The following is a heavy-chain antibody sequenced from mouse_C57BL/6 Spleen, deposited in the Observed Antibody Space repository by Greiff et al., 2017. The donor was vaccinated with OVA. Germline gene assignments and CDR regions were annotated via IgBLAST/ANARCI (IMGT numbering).Heavy chain of an antibody. CDR2: IDPSDSYT. CDR1: GYTFTSYW. J-gene: IGHJ3*01. Sequence: QVQLQQPGAELVMPGASVKLSCKASGYTFTSYWMHWVKQRPGQGLEWIGEIDPSDSYTNYTQKFKGKSTLTVDKSSSTAYMQLSSLTSEDSAVYYCARSDGYYLFCAYWGQGTLVTVSA. D-gene: IGHD2-3*01. V-gene: IGHV1-69*01. CDR3: ARSDGYYLFCAY.